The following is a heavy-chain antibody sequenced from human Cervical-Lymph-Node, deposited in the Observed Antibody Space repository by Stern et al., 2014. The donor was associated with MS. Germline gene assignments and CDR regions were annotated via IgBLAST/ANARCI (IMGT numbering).Heavy chain of an antibody. J-gene: IGHJ4*02. CDR1: GYNFINYW. CDR3: ARWSVACDY. V-gene: IGHV5-51*03. CDR2: IYPGDSDI. D-gene: IGHD2-21*01. Sequence: EVQLVQSGAELKKPGASLKISCKTSGYNFINYWIAWVREVPGQGLEWIGIIYPGDSDIRYSPSFQGHVTISVDKSLPTAYLQWNSLKASDTAVYYCARWSVACDYWGQGALITVSS.